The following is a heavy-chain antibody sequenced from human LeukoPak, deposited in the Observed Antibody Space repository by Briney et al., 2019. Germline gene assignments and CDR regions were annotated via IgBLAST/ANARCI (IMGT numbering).Heavy chain of an antibody. D-gene: IGHD6-6*01. Sequence: PSETLSLTCTVSGGSISSGSYYWSWIRQPAGKGLEWIGRIYTSGSTNYNPSLKSRVTISVDTSKNQFSLKLSSVTAADTAVYSCARGGGGSSSVSIDYYYYYYMDVWGKGTTVTVSS. J-gene: IGHJ6*03. CDR1: GGSISSGSYY. V-gene: IGHV4-61*02. CDR2: IYTSGST. CDR3: ARGGGGSSSVSIDYYYYYYMDV.